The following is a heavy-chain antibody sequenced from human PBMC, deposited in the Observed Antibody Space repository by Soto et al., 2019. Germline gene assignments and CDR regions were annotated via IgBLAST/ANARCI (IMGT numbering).Heavy chain of an antibody. J-gene: IGHJ4*02. CDR2: IKQDGSEK. Sequence: EVQLVESGGGLVQPGGSLRLSCAASGFTFSTFWMNWVRQAPGKGLEWVANIKQDGSEKNYVDSVKGRFTISRDNTKGSLYLQMNSLRAEDTAVYYCVGCTGWLIEYSGQGSLVTVSS. CDR1: GFTFSTFW. V-gene: IGHV3-7*01. D-gene: IGHD2-8*02. CDR3: VGCTGWLIEY.